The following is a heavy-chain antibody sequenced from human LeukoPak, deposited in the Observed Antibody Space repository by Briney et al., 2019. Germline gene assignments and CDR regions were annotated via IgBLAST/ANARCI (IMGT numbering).Heavy chain of an antibody. Sequence: ASVKVSCKASGYTFTGYYMHWVRQAPGQGLEWMGRINPNSGGTNYAQKFQGRVTMTRDTSISTAYMELSRLRSDDTAVYYCARFYSSSWYWFDPWGQGTLVTVSS. CDR1: GYTFTGYY. D-gene: IGHD6-13*01. CDR3: ARFYSSSWYWFDP. CDR2: INPNSGGT. J-gene: IGHJ5*02. V-gene: IGHV1-2*06.